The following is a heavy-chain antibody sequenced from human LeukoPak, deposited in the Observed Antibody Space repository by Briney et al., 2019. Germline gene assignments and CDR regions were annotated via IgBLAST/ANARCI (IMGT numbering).Heavy chain of an antibody. Sequence: GGSLRLSCAASGFSVFGNYMSWVRQSPGEGLEWVSAIYLTGTTHYADSVKGRFTISRDNSKNALNLQMNSLRVEDTAVYYCAAAYCGGDCYSDNHYYFMDLWGRGTTVTVSS. CDR2: IYLTGTT. CDR1: GFSVFGNY. CDR3: AAAYCGGDCYSDNHYYFMDL. D-gene: IGHD2-21*02. J-gene: IGHJ6*03. V-gene: IGHV3-53*01.